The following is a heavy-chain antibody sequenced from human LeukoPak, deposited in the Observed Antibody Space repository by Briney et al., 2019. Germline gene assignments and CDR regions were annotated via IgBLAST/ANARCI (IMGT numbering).Heavy chain of an antibody. CDR2: IYPKSGGT. Sequence: ASVKVSCKASGYTFADYYIHWVRQAPGQGLEWMGWIYPKSGGTNSAQKFQGRVSMTRDTSISTAYMELSRLKFDDTAVYYCARVSTSGYRDWLDPWGQGTLVTVSS. V-gene: IGHV1-2*02. J-gene: IGHJ5*02. CDR1: GYTFADYY. CDR3: ARVSTSGYRDWLDP. D-gene: IGHD3-9*01.